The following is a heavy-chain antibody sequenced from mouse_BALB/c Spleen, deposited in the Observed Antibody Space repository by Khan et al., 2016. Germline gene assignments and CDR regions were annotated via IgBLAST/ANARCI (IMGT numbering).Heavy chain of an antibody. J-gene: IGHJ3*01. CDR3: ALDGSWFAY. V-gene: IGHV14-1*02. Sequence: VQLQQSGAELVRPGALVKLSCKASGFNIKDYYMHWVKQRPEQGLAWIGWIDPENGNTIYDPKFQGKASITADTSSNTAYLQLSSLTSEDTAVYYCALDGSWFAYWGQGTLVTVSA. CDR2: IDPENGNT. D-gene: IGHD2-3*01. CDR1: GFNIKDYY.